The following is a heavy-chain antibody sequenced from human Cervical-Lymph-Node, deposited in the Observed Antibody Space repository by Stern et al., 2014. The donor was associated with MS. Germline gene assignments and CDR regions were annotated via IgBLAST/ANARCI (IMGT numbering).Heavy chain of an antibody. D-gene: IGHD6-13*01. CDR1: GFAFYNYA. Sequence: EVQLVESGGGLVQPGGSLRLSCAASGFAFYNYAMHWVRQGPGKGLEWVSYITWTGNTIGYADSVKGRFTISRDNAKNSLYLQMSSLRAEDTAYYYCAKDHSSDWYPLGYFDSWGQGTLVTVSS. V-gene: IGHV3-9*01. CDR2: ITWTGNTI. J-gene: IGHJ4*02. CDR3: AKDHSSDWYPLGYFDS.